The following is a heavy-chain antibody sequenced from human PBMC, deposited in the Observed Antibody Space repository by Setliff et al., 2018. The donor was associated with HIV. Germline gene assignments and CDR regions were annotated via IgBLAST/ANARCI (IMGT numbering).Heavy chain of an antibody. CDR1: GFSLSTSGVG. CDR3: AHRPRIPHSYYYGSGSYYQYYFDY. J-gene: IGHJ4*02. D-gene: IGHD3-10*01. V-gene: IGHV2-5*01. CDR2: IYWNDDK. Sequence: SGPTLVNPTQTLTLTCTFSGFSLSTSGVGVGWIRQPPGKALEWLALIYWNDDKRYSPSLKSRLTITKDTSENQVVLTMTNMDPVDTATYYCAHRPRIPHSYYYGSGSYYQYYFDYWGQGTLVTVSS.